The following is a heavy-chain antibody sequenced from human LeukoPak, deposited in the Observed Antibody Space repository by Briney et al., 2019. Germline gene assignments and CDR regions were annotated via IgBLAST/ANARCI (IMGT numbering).Heavy chain of an antibody. D-gene: IGHD4-11*01. Sequence: ASVKVSCKTSGYSFSTYGISWVRQAPGQGLEWMGWITPFNGNANYAQKFQGRVTMTTDTSTSTAHLEMRSLRPDDTAVYYCARGTTEAFDVWGQGTMVIVSS. J-gene: IGHJ3*01. V-gene: IGHV1-18*01. CDR1: GYSFSTYG. CDR3: ARGTTEAFDV. CDR2: ITPFNGNA.